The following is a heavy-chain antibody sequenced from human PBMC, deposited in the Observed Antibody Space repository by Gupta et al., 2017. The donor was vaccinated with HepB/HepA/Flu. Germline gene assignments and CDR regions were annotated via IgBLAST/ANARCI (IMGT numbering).Heavy chain of an antibody. CDR1: GFSLSTSGVG. CDR2: IYWNDDK. J-gene: IGHJ4*02. Sequence: QITLKESGPTLVKPTQTLTLPCTFSGFSLSTSGVGVGWIRQPPGKALEWLALIYWNDDKRYSPSLKSRLTITKDTSKNQVVLTMTNMDPVDTATYYCAHSYCSSTSCYLFDYWGQGTLVTVSS. V-gene: IGHV2-5*01. D-gene: IGHD2-2*01. CDR3: AHSYCSSTSCYLFDY.